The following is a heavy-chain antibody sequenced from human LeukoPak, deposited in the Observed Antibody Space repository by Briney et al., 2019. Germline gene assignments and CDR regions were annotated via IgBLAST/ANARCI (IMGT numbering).Heavy chain of an antibody. CDR3: ARGVLY. D-gene: IGHD2-8*01. Sequence: PSEPLSLTCDVSGYSISSAYYWGWIRQPPGKGLEWIGSIYHTGTTYYNPSLKSRITISVDTSKNQFSLRLSSETAADTAVYYCARGVLYWGQGTLVTVSS. V-gene: IGHV4-38-2*01. J-gene: IGHJ4*02. CDR2: IYHTGTT. CDR1: GYSISSAYY.